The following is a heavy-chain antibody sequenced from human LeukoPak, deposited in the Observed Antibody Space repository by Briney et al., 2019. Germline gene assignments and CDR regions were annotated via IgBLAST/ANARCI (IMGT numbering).Heavy chain of an antibody. J-gene: IGHJ3*02. D-gene: IGHD2-2*01. CDR2: ISAYNGNT. CDR1: GYTFTSYG. Sequence: ASVKVSCKASGYTFTSYGISWVRQAPGQGLEWMGWISAYNGNTNYAQKLQGRVTMAEDTSTDTAYMELSSLRSEDTAVYYCAISIVVVPAAMGGGAFDIWGQGTMVTVSS. V-gene: IGHV1-18*01. CDR3: AISIVVVPAAMGGGAFDI.